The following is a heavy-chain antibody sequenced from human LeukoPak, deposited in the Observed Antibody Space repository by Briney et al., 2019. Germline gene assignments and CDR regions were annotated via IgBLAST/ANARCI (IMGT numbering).Heavy chain of an antibody. CDR1: GFTFRSYT. CDR3: AREGNVPSPYYLDV. J-gene: IGHJ6*03. CDR2: ITSSGTYI. V-gene: IGHV3-21*01. Sequence: GGSPRLSCVVSGFTFRSYTMSWVRQAPGKGLEWVSSITSSGTYIYFAHSLKGRFTISRDNAKNSLYLQLSSLRAEDTAVYYCAREGNVPSPYYLDVWGKGTTVTVSS. D-gene: IGHD3-10*02.